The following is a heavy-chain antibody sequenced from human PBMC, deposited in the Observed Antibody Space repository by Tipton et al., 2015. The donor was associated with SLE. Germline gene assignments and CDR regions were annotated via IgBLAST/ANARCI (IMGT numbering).Heavy chain of an antibody. CDR3: AKDWSRYCDF. CDR1: GFTFSSYG. CDR2: IRYDGSNK. Sequence: SLRLSCAASGFTFSSYGMHWVRQAPGKGLEWVAFIRYDGSNKYYADSVKGRFTISRDNSKNTLYLQMNSLRAENTAVYYCAKDWSRYCDFWGQGTLVTVSS. V-gene: IGHV3-30*02. J-gene: IGHJ4*02. D-gene: IGHD1-14*01.